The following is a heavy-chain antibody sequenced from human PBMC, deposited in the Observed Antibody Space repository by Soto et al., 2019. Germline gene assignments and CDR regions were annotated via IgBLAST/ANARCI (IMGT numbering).Heavy chain of an antibody. CDR3: ARVCVGNSSGWSKRGAFDI. CDR2: ISYDGSNK. Sequence: GGSLRLSCAASGFTFSSYAMHWVRQAPGKGLEWVAVISYDGSNKYYADSVKGRFTISRDNSKNTLYLQMNSLRAEDTAVYYCARVCVGNSSGWSKRGAFDIWGQGTMVTVSS. V-gene: IGHV3-30-3*01. CDR1: GFTFSSYA. J-gene: IGHJ3*02. D-gene: IGHD6-19*01.